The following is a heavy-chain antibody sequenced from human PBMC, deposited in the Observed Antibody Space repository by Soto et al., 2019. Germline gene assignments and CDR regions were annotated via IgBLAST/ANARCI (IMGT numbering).Heavy chain of an antibody. Sequence: SGPTLVNPTQTLTLTCTFSGFSLSTSGMCVSWIRQPPGRALEWLARIDWDDDKYYSTSLKTRLTISKDTSKNQVVLTMTNMDPVDTATYYCARTKYGSGSFHPSHTYYMDVWGKGTTVTVSS. V-gene: IGHV2-70*11. CDR1: GFSLSTSGMC. CDR2: IDWDDDK. D-gene: IGHD3-10*01. J-gene: IGHJ6*03. CDR3: ARTKYGSGSFHPSHTYYMDV.